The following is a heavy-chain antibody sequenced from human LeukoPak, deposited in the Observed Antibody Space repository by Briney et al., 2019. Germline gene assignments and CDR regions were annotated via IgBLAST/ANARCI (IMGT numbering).Heavy chain of an antibody. D-gene: IGHD4-23*01. V-gene: IGHV4-39*01. Sequence: SETLSLTCTVSGGSISSSSYYWGWIRQPPGKGLEWLGSIYYSGSTYYNPSLTSRVTISVDTSKNQFSLKLSSVTAADTAMYYCARHPSMTTVVMDVWGKGTTVTASS. CDR2: IYYSGST. CDR1: GGSISSSSYY. J-gene: IGHJ6*04. CDR3: ARHPSMTTVVMDV.